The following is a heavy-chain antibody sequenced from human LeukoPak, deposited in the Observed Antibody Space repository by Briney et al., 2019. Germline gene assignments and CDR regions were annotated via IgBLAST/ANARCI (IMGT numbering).Heavy chain of an antibody. D-gene: IGHD6-13*01. J-gene: IGHJ4*02. Sequence: GGSLRLSCAASGFTFSSYSMNWVRQAPGKGREWVSSISSSSSYIYYADSVKGRFTISRDNAKNSLYLQMNSLRAEDTAVYYCARDRGSSWSLDYWGQGTLVTVSS. CDR2: ISSSSSYI. CDR1: GFTFSSYS. CDR3: ARDRGSSWSLDY. V-gene: IGHV3-21*01.